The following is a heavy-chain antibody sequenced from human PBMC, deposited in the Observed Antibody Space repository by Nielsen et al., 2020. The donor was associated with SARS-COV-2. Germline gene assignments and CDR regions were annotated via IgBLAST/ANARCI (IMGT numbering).Heavy chain of an antibody. Sequence: GGSLRLSCAASGFTFSNAWMSWVRQAPGKGLEWVGRIKSKTDGGTTDYAAPVKGRFTISRDDSKNTLYLQMNSLRAEDTAVYYCAKDLSVVAAAGPFDYWGQGTLVTVSS. J-gene: IGHJ4*02. V-gene: IGHV3-15*01. D-gene: IGHD6-13*01. CDR3: AKDLSVVAAAGPFDY. CDR2: IKSKTDGGTT. CDR1: GFTFSNAW.